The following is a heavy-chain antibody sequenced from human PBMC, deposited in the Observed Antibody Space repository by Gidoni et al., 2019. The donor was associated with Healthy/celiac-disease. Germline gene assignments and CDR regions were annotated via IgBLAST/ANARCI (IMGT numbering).Heavy chain of an antibody. CDR1: GFTFSSYS. CDR2: ISSSSSYI. V-gene: IGHV3-21*01. Sequence: EVQLVESGGGLVKPGGSLRLSCAASGFTFSSYSMNWVRQAPGKGLEWVSSISSSSSYIYYADSVKGRFTISRDNAKNSLYLQMNSLRAEDTAVYYCAKLSIAALDVWGQGTTVTVSS. J-gene: IGHJ6*02. CDR3: AKLSIAALDV. D-gene: IGHD6-6*01.